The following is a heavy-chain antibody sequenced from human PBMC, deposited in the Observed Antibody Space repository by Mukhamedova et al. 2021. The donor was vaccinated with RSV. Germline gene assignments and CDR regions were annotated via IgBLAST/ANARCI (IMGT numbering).Heavy chain of an antibody. CDR3: ARKVGDALLYYYYGMDV. D-gene: IGHD4-17*01. J-gene: IGHJ6*02. Sequence: GKGLEWVSSISSSSSSYIYYADSVKGRFTISRDNAKNSLYLQMNSLRAEDTAVYYCARKVGDALLYYYYGMDVWGQGTTVTVSS. V-gene: IGHV3-21*01. CDR2: ISSSSSSYI.